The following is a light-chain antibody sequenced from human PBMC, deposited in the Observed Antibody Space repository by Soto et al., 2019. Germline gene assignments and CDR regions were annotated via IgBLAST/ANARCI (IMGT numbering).Light chain of an antibody. Sequence: DIQMTQSASTLSXSXGXXXTXXXRASQTISSWLAWYQQKPGKAPKLLIYKAPTLKSGVPSRFSGSGSGTEFTLTISSLQPDDFATYYCQHYNSYSEAFGQRSMV. CDR1: QTISSW. J-gene: IGKJ1*01. V-gene: IGKV1-5*03. CDR3: QHYNSYSEA. CDR2: KAP.